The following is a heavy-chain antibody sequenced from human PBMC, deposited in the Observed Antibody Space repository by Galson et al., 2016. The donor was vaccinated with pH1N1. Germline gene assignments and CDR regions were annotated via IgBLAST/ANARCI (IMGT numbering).Heavy chain of an antibody. J-gene: IGHJ4*02. CDR1: GESVSNANYY. Sequence: LSLTCTVSGESVSNANYYWSWIRQPPGKGLEWLGYVYYTGKPNYYPSLESRVTISIDTSKNQFSLTLNSVTAADTAVYYCAGGRYWNPFFEYWGQGTLATVSS. V-gene: IGHV4-61*01. CDR3: AGGRYWNPFFEY. D-gene: IGHD1-1*01. CDR2: VYYTGKP.